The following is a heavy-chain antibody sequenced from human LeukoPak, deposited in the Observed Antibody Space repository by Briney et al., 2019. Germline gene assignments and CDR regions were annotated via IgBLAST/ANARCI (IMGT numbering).Heavy chain of an antibody. CDR3: ARRWYDSSGYSRHFDY. CDR2: IYPGDSDT. J-gene: IGHJ4*02. CDR1: GYSFTTYW. D-gene: IGHD3-22*01. V-gene: IGHV5-51*01. Sequence: GESLKISCKGSGYSFTTYWIGWVRQMPGKGLEWMGHIYPGDSDTRYSPSFQGQVTISADKSITTASLQWSSLRASDTAIYYCARRWYDSSGYSRHFDYWGQGTLVTVPS.